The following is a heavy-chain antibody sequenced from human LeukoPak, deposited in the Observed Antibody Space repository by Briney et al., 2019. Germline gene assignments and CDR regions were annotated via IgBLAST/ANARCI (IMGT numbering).Heavy chain of an antibody. V-gene: IGHV3-33*08. CDR1: GFTFSSHW. Sequence: PGGSLRLSCAASGFTFSSHWMHWVRQAPGKGLEWVAVIWYDGSNKYYADSVKGRFTISRDNSKNTLYLQMNSLRAEDMAVYYCARGGIAVAPWGQGTLVSVSS. D-gene: IGHD6-19*01. CDR2: IWYDGSNK. J-gene: IGHJ5*02. CDR3: ARGGIAVAP.